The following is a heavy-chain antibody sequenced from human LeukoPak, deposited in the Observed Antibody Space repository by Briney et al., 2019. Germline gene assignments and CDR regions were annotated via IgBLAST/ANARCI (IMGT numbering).Heavy chain of an antibody. D-gene: IGHD6-13*01. CDR3: ARTTGGPASTWAFDI. CDR1: GFTFSTYW. CDR2: ISSDGSAT. V-gene: IGHV3-74*01. Sequence: TGGSLRLSCAASGFTFSTYWMHWIRQAPGKGLVWVSHISSDGSATTYADSMKGRFTVSRDNAKNTLYLQLSSLRAEDTALYYCARTTGGPASTWAFDIWGQGTMVTVS. J-gene: IGHJ3*02.